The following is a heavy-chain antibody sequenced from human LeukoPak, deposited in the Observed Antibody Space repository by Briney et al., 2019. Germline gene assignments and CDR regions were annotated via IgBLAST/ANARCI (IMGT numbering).Heavy chain of an antibody. CDR2: ISAYNGNT. J-gene: IGHJ4*02. CDR1: GYTFTSYG. D-gene: IGHD2-2*01. V-gene: IGHV1-18*01. Sequence: ASVKVSCKASGYTFTSYGISWVRQAPGQGLEWMGWISAYNGNTNYAQKLQGRVTMTTDTSTSTAYMELRSLRSDDTAVYYCARDRGVVVPAANPDYWGQGTLVTVSS. CDR3: ARDRGVVVPAANPDY.